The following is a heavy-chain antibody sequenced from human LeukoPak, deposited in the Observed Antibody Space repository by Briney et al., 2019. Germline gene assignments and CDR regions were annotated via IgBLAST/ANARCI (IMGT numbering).Heavy chain of an antibody. CDR3: AREGSDSSRYWVY. CDR1: GFTFSDVW. D-gene: IGHD6-25*01. CDR2: VRDDGREK. Sequence: GGSLRLSCAASGFTFSDVWMTWVRRTPGRGLEWVASVRDDGREKSYVESVRGRFTISRDNAENSLFLQMNSLRVEDTAVYYCAREGSDSSRYWVYWGQGTLVTVSS. J-gene: IGHJ4*02. V-gene: IGHV3-7*01.